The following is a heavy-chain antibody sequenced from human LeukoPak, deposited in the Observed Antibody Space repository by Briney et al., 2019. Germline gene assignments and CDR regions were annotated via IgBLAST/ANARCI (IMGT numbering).Heavy chain of an antibody. CDR3: ARHQAAAIHYYYYGMDV. V-gene: IGHV4-59*08. Sequence: SETLSLTCTVSGGSISSYYWSWIRQPPGKGLDWIGYIYYSGSTNYNPSLKSRVTISVDTSKNQFSLKLSSVTAADTAVYYCARHQAAAIHYYYYGMDVWGQGTTVTVS. CDR1: GGSISSYY. J-gene: IGHJ6*02. CDR2: IYYSGST. D-gene: IGHD2-2*01.